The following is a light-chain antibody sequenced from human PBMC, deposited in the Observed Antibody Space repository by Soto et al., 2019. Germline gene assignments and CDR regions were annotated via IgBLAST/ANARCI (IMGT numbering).Light chain of an antibody. CDR1: QSVDSY. CDR3: QQRDSWPIT. CDR2: GAS. J-gene: IGKJ5*01. V-gene: IGKV3-11*01. Sequence: IVVSQSPAPLSLSPGERATLSCMASQSVDSYLVRYQQKPGQAPRILIFGASNRATGIAARFSGSGSGTDFTINITSLEPDDLAVYYCQQRDSWPITFGQGTRLEI.